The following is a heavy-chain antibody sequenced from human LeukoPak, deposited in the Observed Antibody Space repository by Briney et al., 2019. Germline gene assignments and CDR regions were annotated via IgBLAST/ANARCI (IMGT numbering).Heavy chain of an antibody. Sequence: PGGSLRLSCAASGFTFSSYSMNWVRQAPGKGLEWVSYISSSSSTIYYVDSVKGRITISRDNAKNSLYLQMNSLRAEDTAVYYCARVFPKGMATNPWGQGTLVTVSS. CDR2: ISSSSSTI. CDR3: ARVFPKGMATNP. V-gene: IGHV3-48*01. J-gene: IGHJ5*02. CDR1: GFTFSSYS. D-gene: IGHD5-12*01.